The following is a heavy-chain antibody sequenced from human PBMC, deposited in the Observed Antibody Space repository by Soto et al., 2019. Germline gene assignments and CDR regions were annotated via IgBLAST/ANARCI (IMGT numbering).Heavy chain of an antibody. CDR2: LIHGGST. CDR3: ARSPLGYDYVRQTWREVGDSFDI. V-gene: IGHV4-34*12. D-gene: IGHD3-16*01. CDR1: GASLGGFH. Sequence: PSETLSLTCAIYGASLGGFHWTWLRQAPGKGLEWIGELIHGGSTNYNPSLKSRVSFSLDTSKNQFSLYLMSVTAADTAVYYCARSPLGYDYVRQTWREVGDSFDIWGRGTMVTVSS. J-gene: IGHJ3*02.